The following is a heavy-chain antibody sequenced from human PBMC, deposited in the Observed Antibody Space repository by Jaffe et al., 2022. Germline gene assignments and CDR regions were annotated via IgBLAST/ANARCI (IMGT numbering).Heavy chain of an antibody. CDR3: ARDPYGSGSYYNRLIPTYNWFDP. D-gene: IGHD3-10*01. Sequence: QVQLVQSGAEVKKPGASVKVSCKASGYTFTGYYMHWVRQAPGQGLEWMGWINPNSGGTNYAQKFQGRVTMTRDTSISTAYMELSRLRSDDTAVYYCARDPYGSGSYYNRLIPTYNWFDPWGQGTLVTVSS. CDR1: GYTFTGYY. J-gene: IGHJ5*02. V-gene: IGHV1-2*02. CDR2: INPNSGGT.